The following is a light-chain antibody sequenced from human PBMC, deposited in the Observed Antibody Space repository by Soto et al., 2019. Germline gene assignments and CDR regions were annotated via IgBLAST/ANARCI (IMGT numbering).Light chain of an antibody. CDR3: QQYETYPLT. J-gene: IGKJ4*01. CDR2: KAS. CDR1: QNINTW. V-gene: IGKV1-5*03. Sequence: DIQMTQSPSTLSASVGDRVTITCRASQNINTWLAWYQQKPGKDPYLLIYKASNLQSGVPSRFSGSASGTEFTLTISSLQPDDIATYYCQQYETYPLTYGGGTKVAI.